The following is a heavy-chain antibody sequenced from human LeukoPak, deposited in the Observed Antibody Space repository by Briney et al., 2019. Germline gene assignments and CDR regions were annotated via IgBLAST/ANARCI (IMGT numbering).Heavy chain of an antibody. CDR3: ASASGYDYYYYMDV. Sequence: GGSLSLSCAASGFTFSSYGVSWVRQAPGEGLKWVSAISGSGGSTYYADSVKGRFTISRDNSKNTLYLQVNSLRAEDTALYYCASASGYDYYYYMDVWGKGTTVTIS. D-gene: IGHD5-12*01. J-gene: IGHJ6*03. V-gene: IGHV3-23*01. CDR2: ISGSGGST. CDR1: GFTFSSYG.